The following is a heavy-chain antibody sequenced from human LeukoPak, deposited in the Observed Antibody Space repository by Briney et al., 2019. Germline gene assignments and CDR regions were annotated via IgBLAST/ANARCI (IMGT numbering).Heavy chain of an antibody. D-gene: IGHD3-10*01. CDR3: ARGSGAFDI. CDR1: GGTFSNYA. CDR2: IIPIFGTA. Sequence: SVKVSCXASGGTFSNYAISWVRQARGQGLEWMGGIIPIFGTANYAQKFQGRVTITADESTSTAYMELSSLRSEDTAVYYCARGSGAFDIWGQGTMVTVSS. V-gene: IGHV1-69*01. J-gene: IGHJ3*02.